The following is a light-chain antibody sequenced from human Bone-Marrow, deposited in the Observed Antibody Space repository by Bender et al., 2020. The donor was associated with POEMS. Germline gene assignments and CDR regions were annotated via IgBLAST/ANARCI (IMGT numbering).Light chain of an antibody. CDR3: CSYAGSYTYV. CDR1: SSNTGSGYD. CDR2: GYN. V-gene: IGLV1-40*01. Sequence: QSALTQPASVSGSPGQSITISCTGSSSNTGSGYDINWYQHLPGTAPKLLIYGYNNRPSGVPDRFSGSKSGTSASLAITGLQAEDEGDYYCCSYAGSYTYVFGTGTKVTVL. J-gene: IGLJ1*01.